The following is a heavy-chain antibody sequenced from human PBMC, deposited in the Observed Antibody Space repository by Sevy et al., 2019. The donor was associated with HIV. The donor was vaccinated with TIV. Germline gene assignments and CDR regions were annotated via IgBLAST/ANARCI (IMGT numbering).Heavy chain of an antibody. D-gene: IGHD3-10*01. CDR2: ISYDGSNK. J-gene: IGHJ4*02. CDR3: PKAEGMVRGVIYLFDY. CDR1: GFTFSSYG. V-gene: IGHV3-30*18. Sequence: GGSLRLSCAASGFTFSSYGMHWVRQAPGKGLEWVAVISYDGSNKYYADSVKGRFTISRDNSKNTLYLQMNSLRAEDTAVYYCPKAEGMVRGVIYLFDYWGQGTLVTVSS.